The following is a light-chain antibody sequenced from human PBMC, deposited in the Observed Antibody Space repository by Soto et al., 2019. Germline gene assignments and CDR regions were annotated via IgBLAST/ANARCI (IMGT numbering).Light chain of an antibody. CDR2: SNN. J-gene: IGLJ1*01. CDR1: SSNIGSNT. V-gene: IGLV1-44*01. CDR3: AAWDDRLNGYV. Sequence: QSVLTQPPSASGTPGQRVTISCSGSSSNIGSNTVNWYQQLPGTTPILLIYSNNQRPSGVPDRFSGSKSGTSASLAISGLQSEDEAAYYCAAWDDRLNGYVFGTGTKLTVL.